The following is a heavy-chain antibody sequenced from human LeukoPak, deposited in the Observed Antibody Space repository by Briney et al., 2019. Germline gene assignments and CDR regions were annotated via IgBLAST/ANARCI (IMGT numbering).Heavy chain of an antibody. Sequence: GGSLRLSCAASGFTFSDYSMNWVRQAPGKGLEWDSYISSSSSTIYYADSVKGRFTISRDSAKNSLYLQMNSLRAEDTAVYYCARGATVTTTSAFDFWGQGTMVTVSS. J-gene: IGHJ3*01. V-gene: IGHV3-48*01. CDR1: GFTFSDYS. CDR2: ISSSSSTI. D-gene: IGHD4-17*01. CDR3: ARGATVTTTSAFDF.